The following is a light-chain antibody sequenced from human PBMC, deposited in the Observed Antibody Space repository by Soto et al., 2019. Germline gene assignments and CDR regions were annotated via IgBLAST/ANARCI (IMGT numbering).Light chain of an antibody. CDR1: SSEVGGYNY. V-gene: IGLV2-14*01. CDR2: EVS. Sequence: QSALTQPASVSGSPGQSITISCTGTSSEVGGYNYVSWYQQHPGKAPKLMIYEVSKRPSGVSNRFSGSKSGNTASLTISGLQAEDEADYYCNSYTSSSTLVFGGGTKVTVL. J-gene: IGLJ2*01. CDR3: NSYTSSSTLV.